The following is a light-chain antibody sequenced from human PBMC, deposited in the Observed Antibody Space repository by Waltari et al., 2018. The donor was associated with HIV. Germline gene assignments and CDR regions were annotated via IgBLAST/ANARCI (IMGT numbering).Light chain of an antibody. CDR1: SPNIGSNH. Sequence: QSVRTQPPSASVTPGQRVTISCSGSSPNIGSNHVYWYQQLPGTAPKPLIYRNNQRPSGVPDRFSGSKSGTSASLAISGLRSEDEADYYCAAWDDSLSGPGVFGGGTKLTVL. J-gene: IGLJ2*01. V-gene: IGLV1-47*01. CDR3: AAWDDSLSGPGV. CDR2: RNN.